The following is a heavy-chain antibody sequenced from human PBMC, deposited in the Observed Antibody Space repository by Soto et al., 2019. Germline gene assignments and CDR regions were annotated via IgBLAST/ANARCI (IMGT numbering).Heavy chain of an antibody. CDR2: ISGSGGST. J-gene: IGHJ5*02. Sequence: GGSLRLSCAASGFTFSSYAMSWVRRAPGKGLEWVSAISGSGGSTYYADSVKGRFTISRDNSKNTLYLQMNSLRAEDTAVYYCAKEGPSGVFVVMTAIPSWFDPWGQGTLVTVSS. CDR3: AKEGPSGVFVVMTAIPSWFDP. CDR1: GFTFSSYA. V-gene: IGHV3-23*01. D-gene: IGHD2-21*02.